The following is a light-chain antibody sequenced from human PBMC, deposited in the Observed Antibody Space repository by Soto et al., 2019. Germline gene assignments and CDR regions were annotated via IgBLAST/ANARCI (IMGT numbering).Light chain of an antibody. Sequence: QSALTQPPSASGSPGQSVTISCTGTSSDVGGYNFVSWYQQHPGKAPQLIIYEVTKRPSGVPDRFSGSKSGNTASLTVSGLQTEYEADYSCSSYAATNHYVFGSGTKFTVL. J-gene: IGLJ1*01. CDR2: EVT. CDR3: SSYAATNHYV. CDR1: SSDVGGYNF. V-gene: IGLV2-8*01.